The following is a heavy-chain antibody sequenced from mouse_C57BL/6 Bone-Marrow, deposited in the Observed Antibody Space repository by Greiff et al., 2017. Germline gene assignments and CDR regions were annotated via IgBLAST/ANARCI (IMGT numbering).Heavy chain of an antibody. CDR2: IDPENGDT. CDR1: GFNIKDDY. V-gene: IGHV14-4*01. J-gene: IGHJ3*01. Sequence: VQLQQSGAELVRPGASVKLSCTASGFNIKDDYMHWVKQRPEQGLEWIGWIDPENGDTEYASKFQGKATITADTTSNTAYLQLSSLTSEDAAVYYCTTWDGGFAYWGQGNLVTVSA. CDR3: TTWDGGFAY. D-gene: IGHD2-3*01.